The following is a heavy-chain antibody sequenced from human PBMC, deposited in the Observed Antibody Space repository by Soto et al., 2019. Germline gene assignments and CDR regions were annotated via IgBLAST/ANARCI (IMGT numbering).Heavy chain of an antibody. CDR2: IYYSGST. Sequence: SETLSLTCPVSGGSISSYYWSWIRQPPGKGLEWIGYIYYSGSTNYNPSLKSRVTISVDTSKNQFSLKLSSVTAADTAVYYCARHSGYYDFWSGKASHYYYYMDVWGKGTTVTVSS. CDR1: GGSISSYY. D-gene: IGHD3-3*01. V-gene: IGHV4-59*08. J-gene: IGHJ6*03. CDR3: ARHSGYYDFWSGKASHYYYYMDV.